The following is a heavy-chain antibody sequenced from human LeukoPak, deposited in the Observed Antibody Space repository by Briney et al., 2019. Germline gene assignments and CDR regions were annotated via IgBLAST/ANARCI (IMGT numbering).Heavy chain of an antibody. Sequence: GESLKISCKGSGYSFKNYWIAWVRQMPGKGLEWMGIIYPGDSNTRYNPSFQGQVTISADKSISTAYLQWSSLKASDTAKYYCARRDHYGSGSYYYFDYWGQGTLVTVSS. J-gene: IGHJ4*02. D-gene: IGHD3-10*01. CDR2: IYPGDSNT. CDR1: GYSFKNYW. CDR3: ARRDHYGSGSYYYFDY. V-gene: IGHV5-51*01.